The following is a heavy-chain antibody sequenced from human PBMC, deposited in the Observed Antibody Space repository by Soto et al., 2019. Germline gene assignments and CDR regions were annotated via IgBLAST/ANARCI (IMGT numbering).Heavy chain of an antibody. J-gene: IGHJ1*01. CDR1: GGSISSGGYY. Sequence: PSETLSLTCTVSGGSISSGGYYWSWIRQHPGKGLEWIGYIYYSGSTYYNPSLKSRVTISVDTSKDQFSLKLSSVTAADTAVYYCARTYDSSGYYYAEYFQHWGQGTLVTVSS. D-gene: IGHD3-22*01. CDR3: ARTYDSSGYYYAEYFQH. CDR2: IYYSGST. V-gene: IGHV4-31*03.